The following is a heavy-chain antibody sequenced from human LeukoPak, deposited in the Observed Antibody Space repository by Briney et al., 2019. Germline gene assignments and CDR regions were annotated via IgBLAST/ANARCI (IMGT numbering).Heavy chain of an antibody. Sequence: GESLKISCKGAGYSFTSYWIGWVRQMPGKGLEGMGIIYLGDSDTRYSPSFQGQVTISAAKSISTAYLQWSSLKASDTAMYYCARPYYYGSGSRGSHYYYYMGVWGKGTTVTVSS. CDR3: ARPYYYGSGSRGSHYYYYMGV. CDR2: IYLGDSDT. J-gene: IGHJ6*03. D-gene: IGHD3-10*01. CDR1: GYSFTSYW. V-gene: IGHV5-51*01.